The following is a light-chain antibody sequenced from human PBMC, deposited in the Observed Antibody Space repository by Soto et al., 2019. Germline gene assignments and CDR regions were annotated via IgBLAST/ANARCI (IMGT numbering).Light chain of an antibody. CDR3: CSYAGSTVFDV. CDR2: AVR. V-gene: IGLV2-11*01. Sequence: QPVLTQPRSVSGSRGQTVTISCTGSSSDIGAYNFVSWYQQFAGQAPKLLIFAVRKRPAGVPARFSASKSGNTASLTISGLEAEDEADYYCCSYAGSTVFDVFGTGTKVTVL. J-gene: IGLJ1*01. CDR1: SSDIGAYNF.